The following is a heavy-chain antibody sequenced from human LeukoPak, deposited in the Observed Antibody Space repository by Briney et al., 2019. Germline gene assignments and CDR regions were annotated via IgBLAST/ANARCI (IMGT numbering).Heavy chain of an antibody. CDR3: ARTMTTGTTHGELDF. Sequence: ASVKVSCKASGYTFTSYAMHWVRQAPGQRLEWMGWINAGNGNTKYSQKFQDRVTMTTDTSTSTAYMELRNLSSGDTAVYYCARTMTTGTTHGELDFWGQGTLVTVSS. J-gene: IGHJ4*02. V-gene: IGHV1-3*01. CDR2: INAGNGNT. CDR1: GYTFTSYA. D-gene: IGHD4-17*01.